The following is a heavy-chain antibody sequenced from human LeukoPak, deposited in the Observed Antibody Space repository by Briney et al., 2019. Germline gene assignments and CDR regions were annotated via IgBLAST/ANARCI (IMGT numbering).Heavy chain of an antibody. CDR2: FDPEDGET. CDR1: GYTLTELS. CDR3: ATDRLAGNWFDP. J-gene: IGHJ5*02. Sequence: ASVKVSCKVSGYTLTELSMHWARQAPGKGLEWMGGFDPEDGETIYAQKFQGRVTMTEDTSTDTAYMELSSLRSEDTAVYYCATDRLAGNWFDPWGQGTLVTVSS. V-gene: IGHV1-24*01. D-gene: IGHD2-15*01.